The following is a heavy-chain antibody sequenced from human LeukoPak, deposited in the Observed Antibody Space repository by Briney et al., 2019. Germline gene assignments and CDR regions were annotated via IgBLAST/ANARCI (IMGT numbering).Heavy chain of an antibody. CDR1: GYTFTSFD. CDR3: ARDQWLVHPLDY. Sequence: ASVKVSCKASGYTFTSFDINWVRQATGQGLEWMGWMNPNSGNTGYAQKFQGRVTMTRNTSISTAYMELSSLRSEDTAVYYCARDQWLVHPLDYWGQGTLVTVSS. CDR2: MNPNSGNT. J-gene: IGHJ4*02. D-gene: IGHD6-19*01. V-gene: IGHV1-8*01.